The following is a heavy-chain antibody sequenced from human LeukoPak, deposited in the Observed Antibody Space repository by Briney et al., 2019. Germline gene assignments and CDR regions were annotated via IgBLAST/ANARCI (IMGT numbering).Heavy chain of an antibody. Sequence: GASVKVSCKASGYTFTSYYMHWVRQAPGQGLEWMGIINPNGGSTSYAQKFQGRVTMTRDTSTSTAYMELSSLRSEDTAVYYCTRVVGLAARRAFDIWGQGTMVTVSS. D-gene: IGHD6-6*01. CDR1: GYTFTSYY. V-gene: IGHV1-46*03. CDR3: TRVVGLAARRAFDI. J-gene: IGHJ3*02. CDR2: INPNGGST.